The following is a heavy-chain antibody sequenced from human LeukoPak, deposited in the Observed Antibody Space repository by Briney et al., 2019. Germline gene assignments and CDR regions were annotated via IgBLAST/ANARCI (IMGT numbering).Heavy chain of an antibody. CDR1: GGSVRGYY. CDR3: ARLVQKASGLYDYYYFMDV. Sequence: SETLSLTCTVSGGSVRGYYWTWIRQAPGKGLEFVAYIYYSGSTNYNPPLKSRVSTSLATSTNRFSLILTSVTAKDTATYYCARLVQKASGLYDYYYFMDVWGSGTPVTVSS. J-gene: IGHJ6*04. CDR2: IYYSGST. V-gene: IGHV4-59*08. D-gene: IGHD5/OR15-5a*01.